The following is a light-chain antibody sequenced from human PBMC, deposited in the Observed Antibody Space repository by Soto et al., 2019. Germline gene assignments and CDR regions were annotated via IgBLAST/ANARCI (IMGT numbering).Light chain of an antibody. CDR1: SSDVGGYNY. J-gene: IGLJ1*01. V-gene: IGLV2-14*01. Sequence: QSALTQPASVSGSPGQSITISCTGTSSDVGGYNYVSWYQQHPGKAPKLMIYEVSNRPSGVSNRFSGSRYGNTASLTISGLQPEDEADYYCNSYTSKAPYVFGTGTKVTVL. CDR3: NSYTSKAPYV. CDR2: EVS.